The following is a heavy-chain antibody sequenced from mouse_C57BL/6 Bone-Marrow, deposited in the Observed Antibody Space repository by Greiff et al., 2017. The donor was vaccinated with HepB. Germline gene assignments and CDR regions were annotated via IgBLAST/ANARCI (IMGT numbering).Heavy chain of an antibody. J-gene: IGHJ4*01. Sequence: QVQLQQPGAELVKPGASVKLSCKASGYTFTSYWMQWVKQRPGQGLEWIGEIDPSDSYTNYNQKLKGKAQWTVDTSSSTAYMQLSSLTSEYSAVYYCAREETAQAWSYYAMDYWGQGTSVTVSS. D-gene: IGHD3-2*02. V-gene: IGHV1-50*01. CDR3: AREETAQAWSYYAMDY. CDR1: GYTFTSYW. CDR2: IDPSDSYT.